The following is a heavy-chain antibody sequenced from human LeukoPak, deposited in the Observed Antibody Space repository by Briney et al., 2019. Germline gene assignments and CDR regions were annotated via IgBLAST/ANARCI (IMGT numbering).Heavy chain of an antibody. Sequence: GGSLRLSCAASGFTFNSYAMSWVRQAPGKGLEWVSAISASGGSTYYADSVKGRFTISRDNSKNTLYLQISSLRAEDTAVYYCAKVFVTALTTSAFDLWGQGTMVTVSS. D-gene: IGHD4-11*01. V-gene: IGHV3-23*01. J-gene: IGHJ3*01. CDR1: GFTFNSYA. CDR3: AKVFVTALTTSAFDL. CDR2: ISASGGST.